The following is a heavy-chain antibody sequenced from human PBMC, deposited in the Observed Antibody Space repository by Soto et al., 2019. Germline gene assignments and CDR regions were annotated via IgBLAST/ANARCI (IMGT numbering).Heavy chain of an antibody. J-gene: IGHJ5*02. CDR3: ARGIKYGDYSRWFDP. Sequence: SETLSLTCTVSGGSISSYYWSWIRQPPGKGLEWIGYIYYSGSTNYNPSLKSRVTMTRDTSMSTAYMELSSLRSEDTAVYYCARGIKYGDYSRWFDPWGPGTLVTVSS. V-gene: IGHV4-59*01. CDR1: GGSISSYY. CDR2: IYYSGST. D-gene: IGHD4-17*01.